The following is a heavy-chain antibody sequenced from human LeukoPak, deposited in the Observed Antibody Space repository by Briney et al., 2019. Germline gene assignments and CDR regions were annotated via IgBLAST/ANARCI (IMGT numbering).Heavy chain of an antibody. J-gene: IGHJ5*02. Sequence: GASVKVSCKASGYTFTGYYMHWVRQAPGQGLEWMGWINPNSGGTNYAQKFQGRVTMTRDTSISTAYMELSRLRSDDTAVYYCASGRSSGWYFRGGWFDPWGQGTLVTVSS. V-gene: IGHV1-2*02. CDR2: INPNSGGT. CDR1: GYTFTGYY. CDR3: ASGRSSGWYFRGGWFDP. D-gene: IGHD6-19*01.